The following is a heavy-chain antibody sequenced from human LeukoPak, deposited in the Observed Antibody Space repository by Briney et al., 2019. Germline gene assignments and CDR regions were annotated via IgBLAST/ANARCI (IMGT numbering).Heavy chain of an antibody. Sequence: ASVKVSCKASGYTFTSYDINWVRQATGQGLEWMGWMNPNSGNTGYAQKFQGRVTMTRNTSISTAYMELSSLRSEDTAVYYCARGGDGSGSYYGSSWFDPWGQGTLVTVSS. CDR3: ARGGDGSGSYYGSSWFDP. D-gene: IGHD1-26*01. CDR2: MNPNSGNT. V-gene: IGHV1-8*01. J-gene: IGHJ5*02. CDR1: GYTFTSYD.